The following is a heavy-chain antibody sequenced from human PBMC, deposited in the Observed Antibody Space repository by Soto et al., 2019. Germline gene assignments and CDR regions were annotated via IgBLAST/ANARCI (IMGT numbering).Heavy chain of an antibody. J-gene: IGHJ6*02. CDR3: ARAGYGMDV. Sequence: SETLSLTCTVSGGSISSGDYNWSWIRQPPGPGLEWIGYIYYSGSTYYNPSLDTSLKSRVTISVDTSKNQFSLKLSSVTDADTAVYYCARAGYGMDVWGQGTTVT. CDR2: IYYSGST. V-gene: IGHV4-30-4*01. CDR1: GGSISSGDYN.